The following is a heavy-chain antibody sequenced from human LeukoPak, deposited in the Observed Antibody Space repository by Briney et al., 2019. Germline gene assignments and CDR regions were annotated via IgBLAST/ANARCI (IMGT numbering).Heavy chain of an antibody. J-gene: IGHJ5*02. V-gene: IGHV4-34*01. CDR3: ARKQSRYFWFDP. D-gene: IGHD3-9*01. CDR2: INHSGST. CDR1: GGSFSGYY. Sequence: SETLSLTCAVYGGSFSGYYWSWIRQPPGKGLEWIGEINHSGSTNHNPSLKSRVTISVDTSKNQFSLKLSSVTAADTAVYYCARKQSRYFWFDPWGQGTLVTVSS.